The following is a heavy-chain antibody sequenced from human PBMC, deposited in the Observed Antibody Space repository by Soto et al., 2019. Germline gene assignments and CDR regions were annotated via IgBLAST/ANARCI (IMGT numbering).Heavy chain of an antibody. CDR3: AREAALRDFDY. CDR2: IYHSGST. V-gene: IGHV4-38-2*02. CDR1: GYSISSGYY. Sequence: SETLSLTCAVSGYSISSGYYWGWIRQPPGKGLEWIGSIYHSGSTYYNPSLKSRVTISVDTSKNQFSLKLSSVTAADTAVYYCAREAALRDFDYCGQGTLVTVSS. D-gene: IGHD6-13*01. J-gene: IGHJ4*02.